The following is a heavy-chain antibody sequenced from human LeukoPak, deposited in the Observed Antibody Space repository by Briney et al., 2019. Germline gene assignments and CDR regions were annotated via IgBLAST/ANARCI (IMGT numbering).Heavy chain of an antibody. CDR1: GGSISSSSYY. J-gene: IGHJ5*02. CDR3: ARRGQWRNWFDP. Sequence: PSETLSLTCTVSGGSISSSSYYWGWIRQPPGKGLEWIGSIYYSGSTYYNPSLKSRVTISVDTSKNQFSLKLSSVTAADTAVYYCARRGQWRNWFDPWGQGTLVTVSS. CDR2: IYYSGST. V-gene: IGHV4-39*01. D-gene: IGHD2-8*01.